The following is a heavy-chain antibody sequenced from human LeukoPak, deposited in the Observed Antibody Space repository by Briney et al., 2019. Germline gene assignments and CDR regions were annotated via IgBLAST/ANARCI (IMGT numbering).Heavy chain of an antibody. CDR3: ARAKVVVPAAMHY. D-gene: IGHD2-2*01. CDR1: GFTFSSYE. V-gene: IGHV3-48*02. CDR2: ISGSSSTI. J-gene: IGHJ4*02. Sequence: GGSLRLSCAASGFTFSSYEMNWVRQAPGKGLEWLSYISGSSSTIYYADSVKGRFTISRDNAKNSLYLQMNSLRDEDTAVYYCARAKVVVPAAMHYWGQGTLVTVSS.